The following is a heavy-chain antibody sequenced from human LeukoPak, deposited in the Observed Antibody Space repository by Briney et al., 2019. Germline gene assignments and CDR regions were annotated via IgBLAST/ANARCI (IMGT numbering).Heavy chain of an antibody. CDR2: ISYDGSNK. CDR1: GFTFSSYG. J-gene: IGHJ4*02. CDR3: AKDICLYGSGCPFDY. D-gene: IGHD6-19*01. Sequence: GGSLRLSCAASGFTFSSYGMHWVRQAPGKGLEWVAVISYDGSNKYYADSVKGRFTISRDNSKNTLYLQMNSLRAEDTAVYYCAKDICLYGSGCPFDYWGQGTLVTVSS. V-gene: IGHV3-30*18.